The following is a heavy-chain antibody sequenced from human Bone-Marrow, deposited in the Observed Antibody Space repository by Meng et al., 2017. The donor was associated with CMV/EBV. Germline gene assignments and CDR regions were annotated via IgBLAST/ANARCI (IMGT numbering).Heavy chain of an antibody. CDR2: INWNGGST. J-gene: IGHJ4*02. Sequence: GESLKISCAASGFTFDDYGMSWVRQAPGKGLEWVSGINWNGGSTGYADSVKGRFTISKDNAKNSLYLQMNSLRAEDTALYYCARVDQIVGAYYVDYWGQGTRVTVSS. CDR3: ARVDQIVGAYYVDY. V-gene: IGHV3-20*04. D-gene: IGHD1-26*01. CDR1: GFTFDDYG.